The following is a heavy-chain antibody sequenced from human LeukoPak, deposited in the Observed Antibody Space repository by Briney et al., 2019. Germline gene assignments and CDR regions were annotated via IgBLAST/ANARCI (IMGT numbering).Heavy chain of an antibody. J-gene: IGHJ4*02. CDR1: GGTFSSYA. D-gene: IGHD2-2*01. CDR2: IIPIFGTA. V-gene: IGHV1-69*05. Sequence: SVKVSCKASGGTFSSYAISWVRQAPGQGLEWMGGIIPIFGTANYAQKLQGRVTMTTDTSTSTAYMELRSLRSDDTAVYYCARSIPAAFDYWGQGTLVTVSS. CDR3: ARSIPAAFDY.